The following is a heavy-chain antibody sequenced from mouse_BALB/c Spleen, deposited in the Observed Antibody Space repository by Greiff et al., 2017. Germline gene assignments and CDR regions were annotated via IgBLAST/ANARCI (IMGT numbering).Heavy chain of an antibody. CDR1: GFTFSDYY. CDR3: ARGYGYDLYYAMDY. Sequence: EVQLVESGGGLVKPGGSLKLSCAASGFTFSDYYMYWVRQTPEKRLEWVATISDGGSYTYYPDSVKGRFTISRDNAKNNLYLQMSSLKSEDTAMYYCARGYGYDLYYAMDYWGQGTSGTVSS. V-gene: IGHV5-4*02. D-gene: IGHD2-2*01. CDR2: ISDGGSYT. J-gene: IGHJ4*01.